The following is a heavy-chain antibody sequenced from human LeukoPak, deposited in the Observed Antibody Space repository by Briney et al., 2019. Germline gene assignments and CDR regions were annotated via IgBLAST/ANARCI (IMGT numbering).Heavy chain of an antibody. CDR1: GFTFSSYA. CDR3: AKSDCASDGCKLLNY. CDR2: ITGSGGST. V-gene: IGHV3-23*01. Sequence: GGSVRLSCAASGFTFSSYAMSWVRQAPGKGLEWVSAITGSGGSTYYADSVKGRFTISRDNSKNTLYLQMNSLRAEDTAVYYCAKSDCASDGCKLLNYWGQGTLVTASS. J-gene: IGHJ4*02. D-gene: IGHD3-10*01.